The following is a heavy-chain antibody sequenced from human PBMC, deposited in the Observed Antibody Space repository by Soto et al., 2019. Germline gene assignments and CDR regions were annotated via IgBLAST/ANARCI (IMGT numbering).Heavy chain of an antibody. CDR3: ARDLDGSGSYYTDY. J-gene: IGHJ4*02. D-gene: IGHD3-10*01. CDR1: GYTFTSAG. CDR2: INVYNGNI. Sequence: ASVKVSCKASGYTFTSAGISWVRQAPGQGLEWMGWINVYNGNIKYAQKVQGRVSMTTDTSTSTAYMELRSLTSGDTAVYYCARDLDGSGSYYTDYWGQGTLVTVS. V-gene: IGHV1-18*01.